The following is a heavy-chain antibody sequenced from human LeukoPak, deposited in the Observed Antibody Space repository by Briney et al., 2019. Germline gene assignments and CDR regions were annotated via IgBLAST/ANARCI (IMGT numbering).Heavy chain of an antibody. CDR3: ARFAAGGSYYYMDV. V-gene: IGHV3-74*01. J-gene: IGHJ6*03. CDR2: INTHGNTA. Sequence: GGSLRLSCAVSGFKFNSYWMNWVRQVPGKGLVWVAHINTHGNTANYADSVKGRFTISRDNAKNSLYLQMNSLRADDTAVYYCARFAAGGSYYYMDVWGKGTTVTVSS. D-gene: IGHD6-25*01. CDR1: GFKFNSYW.